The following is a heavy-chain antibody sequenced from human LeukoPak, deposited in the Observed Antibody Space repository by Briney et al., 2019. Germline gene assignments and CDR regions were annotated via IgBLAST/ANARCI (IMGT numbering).Heavy chain of an antibody. J-gene: IGHJ4*02. CDR2: IYTSGTT. Sequence: PSETLSLTCTVSGGSISNYYWSWIRQPAGKGLEWIGRIYTSGTTNYNPSLNSRVTMSVDTSKNHFSLKLSSVTAADTAVYYCARDTSDFWSGYFDYWGQGTLVTVSS. CDR3: ARDTSDFWSGYFDY. D-gene: IGHD3-3*01. V-gene: IGHV4-4*07. CDR1: GGSISNYY.